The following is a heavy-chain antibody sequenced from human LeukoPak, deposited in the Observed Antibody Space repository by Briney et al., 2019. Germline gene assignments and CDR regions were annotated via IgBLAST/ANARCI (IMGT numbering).Heavy chain of an antibody. V-gene: IGHV1-46*01. CDR2: INPSGGST. D-gene: IGHD3-22*01. CDR1: GYTFTSYY. Sequence: ASVKVSCKASGYTFTSYYMHWVRQAPGQGLEWMGIINPSGGSTSYAQKFQGRVTMTRDTSTSTVYMELSSLRSEDTAVYYCARDQTYYYDSSGYQFHYFDYWGQGTLVTVSS. CDR3: ARDQTYYYDSSGYQFHYFDY. J-gene: IGHJ4*02.